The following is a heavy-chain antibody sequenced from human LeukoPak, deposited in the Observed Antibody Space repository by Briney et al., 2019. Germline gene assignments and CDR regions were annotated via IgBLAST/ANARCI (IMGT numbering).Heavy chain of an antibody. J-gene: IGHJ4*02. D-gene: IGHD5-24*01. V-gene: IGHV3-23*01. Sequence: GGSLRLSCAASGFTFSSYAMSWVRQAPGKGLEWVSGTSGSGGNTYDADSVKGRSTISRDNSKNALYLQMNSLRVEDTAVYYCAKDRRPHTISTQNGAFDYWGQGTLVTVSS. CDR2: TSGSGGNT. CDR3: AKDRRPHTISTQNGAFDY. CDR1: GFTFSSYA.